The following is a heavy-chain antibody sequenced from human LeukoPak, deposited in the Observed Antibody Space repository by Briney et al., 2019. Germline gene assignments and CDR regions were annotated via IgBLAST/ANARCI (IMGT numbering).Heavy chain of an antibody. J-gene: IGHJ4*02. CDR1: GFSFSTFG. CDR3: AKWTVTLFDY. D-gene: IGHD4-17*01. CDR2: ISKDETNK. V-gene: IGHV3-30*18. Sequence: GGSLRLSCAASGFSFSTFGMHWVRQTPGKGLEWVSHISKDETNKYYADSVKGRFTISRDNSKNTLYLQMNSLRAEDTAVYYCAKWTVTLFDYWGQGTLVTVSS.